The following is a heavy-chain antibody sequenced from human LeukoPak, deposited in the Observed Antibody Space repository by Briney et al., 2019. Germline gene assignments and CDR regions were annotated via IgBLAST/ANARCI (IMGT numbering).Heavy chain of an antibody. J-gene: IGHJ4*02. D-gene: IGHD1-26*01. CDR1: GYTFTSYY. CDR2: INPDNGGT. CDR3: ARSPSGELDY. Sequence: GASVKVSCKTSGYTFTSYYIHWVRQAPGQGLDYMGWINPDNGGTNYAQSFQGRVIMTRDTSISTAYMQLSRLTSDDTAVYYCARSPSGELDYWGRGTLVSVSS. V-gene: IGHV1-2*02.